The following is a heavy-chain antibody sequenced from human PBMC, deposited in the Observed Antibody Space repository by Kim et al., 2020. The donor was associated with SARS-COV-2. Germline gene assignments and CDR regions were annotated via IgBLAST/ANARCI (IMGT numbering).Heavy chain of an antibody. CDR2: IYYSGST. CDR3: ASPPAAAGTLGWDY. J-gene: IGHJ4*02. Sequence: SETLSLTCTVSGGSISSSSYYWGWIRQPPGKGLEWIGSIYYSGSTYYNPSLKSRVTISVDTSKNQFSLKLSSVTAADTAVYYCASPPAAAGTLGWDYWGQGTLVTVSS. D-gene: IGHD6-13*01. V-gene: IGHV4-39*01. CDR1: GGSISSSSYY.